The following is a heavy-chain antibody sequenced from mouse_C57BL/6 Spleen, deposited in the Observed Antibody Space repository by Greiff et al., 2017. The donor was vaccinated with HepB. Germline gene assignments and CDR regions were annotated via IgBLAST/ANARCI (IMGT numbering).Heavy chain of an antibody. D-gene: IGHD1-2*01. Sequence: EVQLQQSGPELVKPGASVKISCKASGYTFTDYYMNWVKQSHGKSLEWIGDINPNNGGTSYNQKFKGKATLTVDKSSSTAYMELRSLTSEDSAVYYCARMAYYGVAGYFDYWGQGTTLTVSS. J-gene: IGHJ2*01. CDR3: ARMAYYGVAGYFDY. CDR2: INPNNGGT. V-gene: IGHV1-26*01. CDR1: GYTFTDYY.